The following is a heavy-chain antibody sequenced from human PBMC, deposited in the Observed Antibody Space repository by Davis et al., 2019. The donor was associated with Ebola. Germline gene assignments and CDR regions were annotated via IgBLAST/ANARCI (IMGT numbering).Heavy chain of an antibody. CDR2: ISGSGDST. Sequence: GESLKTSCTGSGLTFRNSDMRWVRQAPGKGLEWVSAISGSGDSTNYADSVKGRFTISRDNSKTTVFLQMSSLRDEDTAVYYCAKQGSWNYWDWGQGTLLTVSS. CDR1: GLTFRNSD. CDR3: AKQGSWNYWD. J-gene: IGHJ4*02. D-gene: IGHD6-13*01. V-gene: IGHV3-23*01.